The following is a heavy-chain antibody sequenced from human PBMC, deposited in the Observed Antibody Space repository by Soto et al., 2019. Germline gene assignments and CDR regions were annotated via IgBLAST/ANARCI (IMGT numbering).Heavy chain of an antibody. CDR1: GYTFTSYG. CDR2: ISAYNGNT. D-gene: IGHD6-13*01. Sequence: GASVKVSCKASGYTFTSYGISWVRQAPGQGLEWMGWISAYNGNTNYAQKLQGRVTMTTDTSTSTAYMELRSLRSDDTAVYYCASDGSSWFLLRNFDYCRQGTLVTVSS. CDR3: ASDGSSWFLLRNFDY. V-gene: IGHV1-18*04. J-gene: IGHJ4*02.